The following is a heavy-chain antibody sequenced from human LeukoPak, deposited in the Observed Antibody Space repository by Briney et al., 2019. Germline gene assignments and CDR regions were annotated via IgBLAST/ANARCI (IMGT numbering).Heavy chain of an antibody. J-gene: IGHJ4*02. D-gene: IGHD2-15*01. Sequence: PSETLSLTCAVYGGSFSGYYWSWIRQPPGKGLEWIGEINHNGSTNYNPSLKSRVTISVDTSKNQFSLKLSSVTAADTAVYYCASGLSGFVVVVAAQHFDYWGQGTLVTVSS. CDR2: INHNGST. CDR3: ASGLSGFVVVVAAQHFDY. V-gene: IGHV4-34*01. CDR1: GGSFSGYY.